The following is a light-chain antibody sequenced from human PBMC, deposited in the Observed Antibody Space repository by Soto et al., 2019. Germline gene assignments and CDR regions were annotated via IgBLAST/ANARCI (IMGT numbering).Light chain of an antibody. CDR3: QQLNIFPPLFT. CDR2: GAS. J-gene: IGKJ3*01. Sequence: DIQLTQSPFFLSASVGDSVTITCRASQGIRSYLAWYQQRPGKAPELLIYGASTLRTGVASRFSGSGSGTEFTLTISSLQPEDFATYFCQQLNIFPPLFTFGPGTKVDIK. CDR1: QGIRSY. V-gene: IGKV1-9*01.